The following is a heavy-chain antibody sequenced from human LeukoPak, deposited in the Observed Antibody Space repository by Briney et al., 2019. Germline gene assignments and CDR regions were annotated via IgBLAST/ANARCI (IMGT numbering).Heavy chain of an antibody. CDR3: ASSAGTAPTNFDY. D-gene: IGHD1-1*01. CDR1: GGSISSHY. J-gene: IGHJ4*02. Sequence: PSETLSLTCTVSGGSISSHYWSWIRQPPGKGLEWIGYIYYSGSTNYNPSLKSRVTISVDTSKNQFSLKLNSVTAADTAVYYCASSAGTAPTNFDYWGQGTLVTVSS. CDR2: IYYSGST. V-gene: IGHV4-59*11.